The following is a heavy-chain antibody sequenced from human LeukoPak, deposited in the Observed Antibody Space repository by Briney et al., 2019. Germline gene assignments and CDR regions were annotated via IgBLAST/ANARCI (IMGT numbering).Heavy chain of an antibody. D-gene: IGHD2/OR15-2a*01. V-gene: IGHV4-39*07. CDR3: AKESNSSDNWYFDL. CDR2: IYYSGST. CDR1: GGSISSSSYY. J-gene: IGHJ2*01. Sequence: SETLSLTCTVSGGSISSSSYYWGWIRQPPGKGLEWIGSIYYSGSTYYNPSLKSRVTISVDTSNNQFSLKLSSVTAADTAVYYCAKESNSSDNWYFDLWGRGTLVTVSS.